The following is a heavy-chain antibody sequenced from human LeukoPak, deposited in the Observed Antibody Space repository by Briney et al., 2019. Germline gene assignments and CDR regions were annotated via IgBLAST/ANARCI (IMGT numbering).Heavy chain of an antibody. CDR1: GSSLTELS. J-gene: IGHJ4*02. Sequence: ASVKVSCTVSGSSLTELSLYWARQAPGKGLEWMGGFDVIDGETFYAQKFQGRVTMTEDSSTDTAYMELSSLRSDDTAFYYCAAGRPYSLLDYWGQGTLLTVSS. CDR2: FDVIDGET. D-gene: IGHD5-18*01. CDR3: AAGRPYSLLDY. V-gene: IGHV1-24*01.